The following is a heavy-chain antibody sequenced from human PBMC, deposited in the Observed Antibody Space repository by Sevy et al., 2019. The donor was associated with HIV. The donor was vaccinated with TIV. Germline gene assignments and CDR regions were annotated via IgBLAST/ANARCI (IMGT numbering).Heavy chain of an antibody. D-gene: IGHD3-10*01. CDR2: INPNGGGT. Sequence: ASVKVSCKASGYTFTGYYIHWVRQAPGQGLEWMGGINPNGGGTKYAQKFQGRVTMTGDTSISTAYMDLTRLRSDDTAVYYCSRSVYGSGTYLNDYWGQGTLVTVSS. J-gene: IGHJ4*02. CDR3: SRSVYGSGTYLNDY. CDR1: GYTFTGYY. V-gene: IGHV1-2*02.